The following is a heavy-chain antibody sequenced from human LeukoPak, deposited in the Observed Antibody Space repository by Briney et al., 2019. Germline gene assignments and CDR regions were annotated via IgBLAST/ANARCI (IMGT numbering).Heavy chain of an antibody. Sequence: ASETLSLTCTVSGGSISSNTYYWGWIRQPPGKGLEWIGTIYCSGSTYYNPSLKSRVTISVDTSKNQFSLKLSSVTAADTAVYYCARGTAYMDVWGKGTTVTVSS. D-gene: IGHD1-14*01. CDR1: GGSISSNTYY. J-gene: IGHJ6*03. V-gene: IGHV4-39*07. CDR2: IYCSGST. CDR3: ARGTAYMDV.